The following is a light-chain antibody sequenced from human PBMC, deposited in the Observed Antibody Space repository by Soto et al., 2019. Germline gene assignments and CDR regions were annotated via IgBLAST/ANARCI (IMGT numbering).Light chain of an antibody. CDR3: QQYVSSPWA. CDR1: QSVSSSF. V-gene: IGKV3-20*01. Sequence: EIVLAQSPGTLSLSPGESATLSCRASQSVSSSFLAWYQQKADQAPRLLIYGASRRATGIPDRFSGSGSGTDFTLTISRLEPEDFAVYYYQQYVSSPWAFGQGTKVEI. CDR2: GAS. J-gene: IGKJ1*01.